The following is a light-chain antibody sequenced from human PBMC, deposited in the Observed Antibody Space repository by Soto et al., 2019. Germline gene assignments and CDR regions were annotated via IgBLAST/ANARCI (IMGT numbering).Light chain of an antibody. CDR2: EVN. J-gene: IGLJ1*01. V-gene: IGLV2-8*01. CDR1: PSDVGGYIS. CDR3: SSYAGFKTFV. Sequence: QSALTQPPSASGAPGQSVTISCTGTPSDVGGYISVSWYQRSPGKAPKLIIYEVNKRPSGVPDRFSGSKSGSTAFLFVSGLRTEDEADYYCSSYAGFKTFVSGTGTKVTVL.